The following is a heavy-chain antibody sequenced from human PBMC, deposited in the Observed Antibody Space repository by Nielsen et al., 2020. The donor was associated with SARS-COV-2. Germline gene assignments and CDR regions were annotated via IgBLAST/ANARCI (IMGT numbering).Heavy chain of an antibody. CDR1: GFTFNIYA. CDR3: ARAGFSRTQGYGMDV. CDR2: VSSSGGST. D-gene: IGHD6-13*01. V-gene: IGHV3-23*01. J-gene: IGHJ6*02. Sequence: GESLKISCAASGFTFNIYAMAWVRRAPGRGLQWVTGVSSSGGSTYYTDSVKGRFSISRDNSKNTLFLLMHSLRVEDTAVYYCARAGFSRTQGYGMDVWGQGTTVTVSS.